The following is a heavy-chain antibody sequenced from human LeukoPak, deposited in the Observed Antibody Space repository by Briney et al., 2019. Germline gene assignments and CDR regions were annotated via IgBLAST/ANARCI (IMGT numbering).Heavy chain of an antibody. V-gene: IGHV4-59*01. CDR2: IYYSGST. CDR1: GGSISSYY. CDR3: ARDIKNSLGAFDY. Sequence: SETLSLTCTVSGGSISSYYWSWIRQPPGKGLEWIGYIYYSGSTNYNPSLKSRVTISVDTSKNQFSLKLSSVTAAGTAVYYCARDIKNSLGAFDYWGQGTLVTVSS. D-gene: IGHD5-18*01. J-gene: IGHJ4*02.